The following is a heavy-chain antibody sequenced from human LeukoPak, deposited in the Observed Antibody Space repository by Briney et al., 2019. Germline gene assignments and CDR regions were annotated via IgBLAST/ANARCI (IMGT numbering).Heavy chain of an antibody. CDR3: AKDRHPIIVVVPAATYFDY. CDR1: GFTFSSYW. J-gene: IGHJ4*02. D-gene: IGHD2-2*01. V-gene: IGHV3-30*02. Sequence: GGSLRLSCAASGFTFSSYWMSWVRQAPGKGLEWVAFIRYDGSNKYYADSVKGRFTISRDNSKNTLYLQMNSLRAEDTAVYYCAKDRHPIIVVVPAATYFDYWGQGTLVTVSS. CDR2: IRYDGSNK.